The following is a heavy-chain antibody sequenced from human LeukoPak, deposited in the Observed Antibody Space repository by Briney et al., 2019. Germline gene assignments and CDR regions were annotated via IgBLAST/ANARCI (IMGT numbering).Heavy chain of an antibody. D-gene: IGHD3-10*01. CDR2: INPNSGGT. J-gene: IGHJ4*02. CDR1: GYTFTNYG. CDR3: ARVGIYGSGSYYPFDY. Sequence: ASVKVSCKVSGYTFTNYGTSWVRQAPGQGLEWMGWINPNSGGTNYAQKFQGRVTMTRDTSISTAYMELSRLRSDDTAVYYSARVGIYGSGSYYPFDYWGQGTLVTVSS. V-gene: IGHV1-2*02.